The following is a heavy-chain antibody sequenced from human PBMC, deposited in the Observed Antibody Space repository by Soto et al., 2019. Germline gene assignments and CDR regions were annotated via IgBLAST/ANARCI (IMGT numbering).Heavy chain of an antibody. Sequence: QVQLVQSGAEVKKPGSSVKVSCTASGGTFSSYAISWVRQAPGQGLEWMGGIIPMSSTANYAQKFQGRVTITADESTSTSYMELSSLRSEDTAVYYCARTRDIVVVPAANRAYFDYWGQGTLVTVSS. CDR2: IIPMSSTA. J-gene: IGHJ4*02. CDR3: ARTRDIVVVPAANRAYFDY. CDR1: GGTFSSYA. V-gene: IGHV1-69*01. D-gene: IGHD2-2*01.